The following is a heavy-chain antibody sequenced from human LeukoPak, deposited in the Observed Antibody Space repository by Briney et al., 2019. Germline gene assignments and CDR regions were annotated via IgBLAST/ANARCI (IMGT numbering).Heavy chain of an antibody. CDR2: IWYDGSNN. Sequence: PGGSLRLSCAASGFTFSSYVMHWVRQAPGKGLEWVAVIWYDGSNNYYADSVKGRFTISRDNSKNTLYLQMNSLRAEDTAVYYCAKDPRRNYYDSRGRVYYFDYWGQGTLVTVSS. CDR1: GFTFSSYV. CDR3: AKDPRRNYYDSRGRVYYFDY. J-gene: IGHJ4*02. V-gene: IGHV3-33*06. D-gene: IGHD3-22*01.